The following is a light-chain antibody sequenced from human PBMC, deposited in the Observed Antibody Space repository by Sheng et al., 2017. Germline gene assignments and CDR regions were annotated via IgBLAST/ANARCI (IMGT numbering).Light chain of an antibody. CDR1: QGISSA. V-gene: IGKV1-27*01. CDR3: QKYNSAPLT. CDR2: GAS. Sequence: DIQLTQSPSSLSASVGDRVTITCRASQGISSALAWYQQRPGKVPRLLIYGASTLQSGVPSRFSGSGSGTDFTLTISSLQPEDFATYYCQKYNSAPLTFGGGTKVEIK. J-gene: IGKJ4*01.